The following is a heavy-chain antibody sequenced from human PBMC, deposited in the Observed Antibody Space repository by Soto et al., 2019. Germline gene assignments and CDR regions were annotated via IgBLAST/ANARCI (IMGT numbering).Heavy chain of an antibody. D-gene: IGHD2-21*01. J-gene: IGHJ4*02. V-gene: IGHV3-11*05. CDR1: GFTFSDYY. CDR3: ARAGTVIAYYGY. Sequence: QVQLVESGGGLVKPGGSLRLSCAASGFTFSDYYMSWIRQAPGKGLEWVSYISSSSSYTNYADSVKGRITISRDNAKNSLYLQRNSLRAEVSAVYYCARAGTVIAYYGYWGQGTLVTVSS. CDR2: ISSSSSYT.